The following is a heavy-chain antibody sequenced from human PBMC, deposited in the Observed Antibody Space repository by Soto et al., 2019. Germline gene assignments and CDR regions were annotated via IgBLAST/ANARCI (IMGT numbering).Heavy chain of an antibody. J-gene: IGHJ6*02. V-gene: IGHV4-34*01. CDR3: ARLTRPPLYCSSTSCYGGMDV. D-gene: IGHD2-2*01. CDR2: INHSGST. Sequence: PSETLSLTCAVYGGSFSGYYWSWIRQPPGKGLEWIGEINHSGSTNYNPSLKSRVTISVDTSKNQFSLKLSSVTAADTAVYYCARLTRPPLYCSSTSCYGGMDVWGQGTTVTVSS. CDR1: GGSFSGYY.